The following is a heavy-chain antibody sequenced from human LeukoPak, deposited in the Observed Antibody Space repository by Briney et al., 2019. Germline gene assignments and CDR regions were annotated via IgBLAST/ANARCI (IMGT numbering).Heavy chain of an antibody. CDR3: ARVDVDTAMVGLYYYYYMDV. V-gene: IGHV3-21*01. CDR1: GFTFTTYS. Sequence: GGSLRLSCEASGFTFTTYSMTWVRQAPGKGLEWVSIISSGSSAIFSADALKGRFTISRDNAKNSLYLQMNSLRAEDTAVYYCARVDVDTAMVGLYYYYYMDVWGKGTTVTVFS. D-gene: IGHD5-18*01. J-gene: IGHJ6*03. CDR2: ISSGSSAI.